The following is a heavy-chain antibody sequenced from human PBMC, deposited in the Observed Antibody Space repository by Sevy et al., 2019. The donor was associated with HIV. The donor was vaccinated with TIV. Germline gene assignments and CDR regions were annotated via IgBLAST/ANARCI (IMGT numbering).Heavy chain of an antibody. D-gene: IGHD3-16*01. CDR3: ARETEVTRTGLGETNEDLFDY. V-gene: IGHV6-1*01. CDR2: TYYRSKWFN. Sequence: SQTLSLTCAISGDSVSSNSAAWNWIRQSPSRGLEWLGRTYYRSKWFNDYAVSVKSRITINPDTSKNQFSLQLNSVTPEDTAVYYCARETEVTRTGLGETNEDLFDYWGQGTLVTVSS. J-gene: IGHJ4*02. CDR1: GDSVSSNSAA.